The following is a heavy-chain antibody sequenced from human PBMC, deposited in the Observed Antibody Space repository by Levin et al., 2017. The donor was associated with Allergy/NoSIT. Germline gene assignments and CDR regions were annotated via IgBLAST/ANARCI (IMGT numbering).Heavy chain of an antibody. CDR2: ISYDGSNK. J-gene: IGHJ5*02. Sequence: GGSLRLSCAASGFTFSSYGMHWVRQAPGKGLEWVAVISYDGSNKYYADSVKGRFTISRDNSKNTLYLQMNSLRAEDTAVYYCAKDPTLAVAGSPAWFDPWGQGTLVTVSS. CDR3: AKDPTLAVAGSPAWFDP. D-gene: IGHD6-19*01. V-gene: IGHV3-30*18. CDR1: GFTFSSYG.